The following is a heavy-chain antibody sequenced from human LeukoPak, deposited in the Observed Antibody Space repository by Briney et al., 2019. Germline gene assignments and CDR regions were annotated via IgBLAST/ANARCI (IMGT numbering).Heavy chain of an antibody. CDR2: IYYSGST. CDR1: GDSISSSSYY. CDR3: ARGPYSYDSSGAFDI. V-gene: IGHV4-39*07. J-gene: IGHJ3*02. Sequence: KPSEPLSLTCTVSGDSISSSSYYWDWIRRPPGKGLEWIGSIYYSGSTYYNPSLKSRVTISVDTSKNQFSLKLSSVTAADTAVYFCARGPYSYDSSGAFDIWGQGTMVTVSS. D-gene: IGHD3-22*01.